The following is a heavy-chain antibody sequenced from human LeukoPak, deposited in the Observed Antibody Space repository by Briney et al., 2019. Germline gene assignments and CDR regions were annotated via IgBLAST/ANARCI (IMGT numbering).Heavy chain of an antibody. CDR2: IYPGDSDT. D-gene: IGHD3-10*01. V-gene: IGHV5-51*01. CDR1: GYCFTSYW. Sequence: GASLKIPCKGSGYCFTSYWIGGVRQMPGKGLEWMGIIYPGDSDTRYSPSFQGQVTISADKSISTAYLQWSSLKASDTAMYYCARPLLHYPGAFDIWGQGTMVSVSS. J-gene: IGHJ3*02. CDR3: ARPLLHYPGAFDI.